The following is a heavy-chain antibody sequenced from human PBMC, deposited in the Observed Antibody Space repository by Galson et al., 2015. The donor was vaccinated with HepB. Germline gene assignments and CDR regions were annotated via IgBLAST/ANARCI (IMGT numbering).Heavy chain of an antibody. J-gene: IGHJ4*02. CDR2: IWYDGSNK. Sequence: SLRLSCAASGFTFSSPGMHWARQAPGKGLEWVAVIWYDGSNKYYADSVKGRFTISRDNSKNTLYLQMNSLRAEDTAVYYCARALEGIAAAGGFDYWGQGTLVTVSS. CDR1: GFTFSSPG. D-gene: IGHD6-13*01. CDR3: ARALEGIAAAGGFDY. V-gene: IGHV3-33*08.